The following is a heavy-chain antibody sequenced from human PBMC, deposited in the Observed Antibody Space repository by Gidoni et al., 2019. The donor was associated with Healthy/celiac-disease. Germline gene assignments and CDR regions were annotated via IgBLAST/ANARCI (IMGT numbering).Heavy chain of an antibody. CDR3: AKHIAAAGTSMLDY. V-gene: IGHV3-30*18. Sequence: QVQLVESGGGVVQPGRSLRLSCAASGFTFSSYGMHWVRQAPGKGLEWVAVISYDGSNKYYADSVKGRFTISRDNSKNTLYLQMNSLRAEDTAVYYCAKHIAAAGTSMLDYWGQGTLVTVSS. J-gene: IGHJ4*02. CDR2: ISYDGSNK. CDR1: GFTFSSYG. D-gene: IGHD6-13*01.